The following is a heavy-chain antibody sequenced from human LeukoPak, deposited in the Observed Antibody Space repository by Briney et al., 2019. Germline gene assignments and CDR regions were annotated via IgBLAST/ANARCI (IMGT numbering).Heavy chain of an antibody. V-gene: IGHV4-59*01. CDR3: ARGGFCNGGTCYLYYFDH. D-gene: IGHD2-15*01. CDR1: GGSIGSYY. J-gene: IGHJ4*02. CDR2: IYYNGNT. Sequence: TSETLSLTCTVSGGSIGSYYWSWIRQPPGKGLEWIGYIYYNGNTNYNPSLKSRVTISLDTSKTQFSLKLSSVTAADTAVYYCARGGFCNGGTCYLYYFDHWGQGTLVTVSS.